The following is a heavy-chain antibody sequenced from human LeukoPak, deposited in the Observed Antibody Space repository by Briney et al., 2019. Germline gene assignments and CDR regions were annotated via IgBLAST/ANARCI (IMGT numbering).Heavy chain of an antibody. CDR2: ISNSGSTV. J-gene: IGHJ6*02. D-gene: IGHD2-8*01. CDR3: VLGTINKDFYFGMDV. V-gene: IGHV3-11*01. CDR1: GFTFSDYY. Sequence: PGGSLRLSCVASGFTFSDYYMTWLRQAPGKGLEWLSYISNSGSTVFYADSVKGRFTVSRDNAKRSLYLQIESLRDDDTAVYHCVLGTINKDFYFGMDVWGQGTTVTVSS.